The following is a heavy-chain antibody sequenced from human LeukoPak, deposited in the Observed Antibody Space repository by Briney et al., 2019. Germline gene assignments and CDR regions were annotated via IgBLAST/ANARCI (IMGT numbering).Heavy chain of an antibody. J-gene: IGHJ5*02. CDR1: GGSISSGSYY. CDR2: IYTSGST. CDR3: ARDLKLDWFDP. V-gene: IGHV4-61*02. Sequence: SQTLSLTCTVSGGSISSGSYYWSWIRQPAGKGLEWIGRIYTSGSTNYNPSLKSRVTISVDTSKNQFSLKLSSVTAADTAVYYCARDLKLDWFDPWGQGTLVTVSS. D-gene: IGHD1-1*01.